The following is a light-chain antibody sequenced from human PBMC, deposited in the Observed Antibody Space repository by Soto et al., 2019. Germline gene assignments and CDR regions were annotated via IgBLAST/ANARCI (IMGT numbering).Light chain of an antibody. CDR1: QSIGAW. CDR2: KAS. V-gene: IGKV1-5*03. Sequence: DIQMTQSPSTLSASVGDSVSINCRASQSIGAWLAWYQQKPGKAPRLLIYKASTLEIGVPSRFRGGASGTDFTLTISSLQLDDFATYYCQQSYNTPLTFGQGTKVDI. J-gene: IGKJ1*01. CDR3: QQSYNTPLT.